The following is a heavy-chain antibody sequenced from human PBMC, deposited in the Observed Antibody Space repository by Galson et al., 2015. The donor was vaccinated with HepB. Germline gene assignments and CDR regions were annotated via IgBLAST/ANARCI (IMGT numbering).Heavy chain of an antibody. Sequence: VKVSCKASGYTFTSYYMHWVRQAPGQGLEWMGIINPSGGSTSYAQKFQGRVTMTRDTSTSTVYMELSSLRSEDTAVYYCARDTYYDFWSGAGRYYYMDVWGKGTTVTVSS. J-gene: IGHJ6*03. CDR2: INPSGGST. CDR1: GYTFTSYY. D-gene: IGHD3-3*01. CDR3: ARDTYYDFWSGAGRYYYMDV. V-gene: IGHV1-46*01.